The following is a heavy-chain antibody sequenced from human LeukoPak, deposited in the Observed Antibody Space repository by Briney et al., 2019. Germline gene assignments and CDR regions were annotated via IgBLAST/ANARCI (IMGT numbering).Heavy chain of an antibody. CDR2: IYYSGST. J-gene: IGHJ4*02. D-gene: IGHD5-24*01. CDR1: GGSISSYY. CDR3: ARKRDGYNFDY. V-gene: IGHV4-59*01. Sequence: SETLSLTCTVSGGSISSYYWSWIRQPPGKGLEWIGYIYYSGSTNYNPSLKSRVTISVDTTKNQFSLKLSSVTAADTAVYYCARKRDGYNFDYWGQGTLVTVSS.